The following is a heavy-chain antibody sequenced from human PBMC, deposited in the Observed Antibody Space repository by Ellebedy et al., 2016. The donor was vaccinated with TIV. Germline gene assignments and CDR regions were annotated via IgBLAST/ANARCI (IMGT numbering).Heavy chain of an antibody. D-gene: IGHD3-3*01. CDR3: ARDNAYYDFWSGYYPGGGMDV. V-gene: IGHV1-69*13. J-gene: IGHJ6*02. Sequence: SVKVSXKASRGTFSSYAISWVRQAPGQGLEWMGGIIPIFGTANYAQKFQGRVTITADESTSTAYMELSSLRSEDTAVYYCARDNAYYDFWSGYYPGGGMDVWGQGTTVTVSS. CDR1: RGTFSSYA. CDR2: IIPIFGTA.